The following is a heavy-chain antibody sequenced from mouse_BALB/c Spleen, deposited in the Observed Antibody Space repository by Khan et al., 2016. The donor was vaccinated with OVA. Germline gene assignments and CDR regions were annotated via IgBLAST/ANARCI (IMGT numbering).Heavy chain of an antibody. V-gene: IGHV1-7*01. CDR1: GYTFINYW. D-gene: IGHD1-1*01. CDR2: INPSTAYT. J-gene: IGHJ2*01. CDR3: ARRGLRWDFDY. Sequence: QVQLQQSGAELAKPGASVKMSCKASGYTFINYWILWVKQRPGQGLVWIGYINPSTAYTEYNQNFKDKATLTADKSSRTAYMQLSSLTSEDSAVYYCARRGLRWDFDYGGQGTTLTVSS.